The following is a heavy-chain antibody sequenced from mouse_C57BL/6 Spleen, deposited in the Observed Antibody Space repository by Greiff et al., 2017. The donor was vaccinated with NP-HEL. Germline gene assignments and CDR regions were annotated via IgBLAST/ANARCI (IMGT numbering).Heavy chain of an antibody. CDR2: IWSDGST. Sequence: VKLMESGPGLVAPSQSLSITCTVSGFSLTSYGVHWVRQPPGKGLEWLVVIWSDGSTTYNSALKSRLSISKDNSKSQVYLKMNSLQTDDTAMYYCARQEGIYGSSPWFAYWGQGTLVTVSA. CDR1: GFSLTSYG. J-gene: IGHJ3*01. D-gene: IGHD1-1*01. CDR3: ARQEGIYGSSPWFAY. V-gene: IGHV2-6-1*01.